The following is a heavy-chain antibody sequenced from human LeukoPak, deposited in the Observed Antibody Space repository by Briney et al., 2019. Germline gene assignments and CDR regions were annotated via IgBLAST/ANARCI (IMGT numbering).Heavy chain of an antibody. CDR2: ISSSSSYI. CDR1: GFTFSSYS. CDR3: ARHLDTAMVMVDY. D-gene: IGHD5-18*01. Sequence: GGSLRLSCAASGFTFSSYSMNWVRQAPGKGLEWVSSISSSSSYIYYADSVKGRFTISRDNAKNSLYLQMNSLRAEDTAVYYCARHLDTAMVMVDYWGQGTLVTVSS. V-gene: IGHV3-21*01. J-gene: IGHJ4*02.